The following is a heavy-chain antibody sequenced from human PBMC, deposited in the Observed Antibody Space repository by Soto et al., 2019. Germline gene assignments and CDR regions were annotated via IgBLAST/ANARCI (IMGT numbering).Heavy chain of an antibody. Sequence: SVKVSCKASGGTFSSYTISWVRQAPGQGLEWMGRIIPILGIANYAQKFQGRVTITADKSTSTAYMELSSLRSEDTAVYYCARGAITARPKSAGGYWGQGTLVTVSS. CDR1: GGTFSSYT. CDR3: ARGAITARPKSAGGY. V-gene: IGHV1-69*02. D-gene: IGHD6-6*01. J-gene: IGHJ4*02. CDR2: IIPILGIA.